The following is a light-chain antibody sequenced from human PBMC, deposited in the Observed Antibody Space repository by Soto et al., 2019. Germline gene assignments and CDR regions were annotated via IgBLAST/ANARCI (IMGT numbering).Light chain of an antibody. CDR1: SSNIGSNY. Sequence: QSVLTQPPSASGTPGQRVTISCSGSSSNIGSNYVYWYQQLPGTAPKLLIYRNNQRPSGVPDRFSGSKSGTSASLAISGLLSEDEDDYYCAAWDDSLSGVVFGGGTKLTV. CDR2: RNN. J-gene: IGLJ2*01. CDR3: AAWDDSLSGVV. V-gene: IGLV1-47*01.